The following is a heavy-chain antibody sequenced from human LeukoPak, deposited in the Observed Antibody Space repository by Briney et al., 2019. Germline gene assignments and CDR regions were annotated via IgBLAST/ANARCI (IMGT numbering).Heavy chain of an antibody. CDR1: GYIFTTYW. V-gene: IGHV5-51*01. CDR3: ARHEDLSSPFDY. J-gene: IGHJ4*02. Sequence: GDSLKISCQVSGYIFTTYWIAWVRQMPGKGLEWMGIIYPGDSDTRYTPSFMGQVTISAGKSTNTAYLQWSSLEASDTAIYFCARHEDLSSPFDYWGQGTLVTVSS. D-gene: IGHD2-2*01. CDR2: IYPGDSDT.